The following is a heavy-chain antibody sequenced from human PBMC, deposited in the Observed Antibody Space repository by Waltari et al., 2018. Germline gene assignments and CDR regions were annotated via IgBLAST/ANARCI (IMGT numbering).Heavy chain of an antibody. V-gene: IGHV4-59*08. Sequence: QVQLQESGPGLVKSSETLSLTCTVSGVSVSGYFWNWIRQAPGKGPEWIGYIRHTGDTKQNPSLKSRVTMSVETSRNDFSLVLSSVTAADTAVYYCALWESGWRAFRFWGQGTLGTVSS. D-gene: IGHD6-19*01. CDR3: ALWESGWRAFRF. CDR2: IRHTGDT. CDR1: GVSVSGYF. J-gene: IGHJ4*03.